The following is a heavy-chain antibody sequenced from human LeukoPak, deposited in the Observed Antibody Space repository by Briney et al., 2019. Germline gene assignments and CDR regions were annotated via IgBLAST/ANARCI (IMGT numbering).Heavy chain of an antibody. CDR1: GFTFSSYS. J-gene: IGHJ6*02. Sequence: GGALRLSCAASGFTFSSYSMNWVRQAPGKGLEWVSSISISSSYIYYADSVKGRFTISRANAKNSLYLQMNSLRAEDTAVYYCARDAYHYGMDVWGQGTTVTVSS. CDR2: ISISSSYI. CDR3: ARDAYHYGMDV. V-gene: IGHV3-21*01.